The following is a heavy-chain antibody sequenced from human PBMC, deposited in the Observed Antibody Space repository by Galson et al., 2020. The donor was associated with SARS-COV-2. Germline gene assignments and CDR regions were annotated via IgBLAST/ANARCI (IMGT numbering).Heavy chain of an antibody. CDR2: IVVGSGKT. D-gene: IGHD3-10*01. V-gene: IGHV1-58*02. CDR3: AAVTLRGAAY. CDR1: GFTFTTAA. J-gene: IGHJ4*02. Sequence: SVKVSCTASGFTFTTAAMQWVRPARGQRLEWIGWIVVGSGKTNYAQKFQERVTITRDMSTTTAYMGLSSLRSEDTAVYYCAAVTLRGAAYWGQGTLVTVSS.